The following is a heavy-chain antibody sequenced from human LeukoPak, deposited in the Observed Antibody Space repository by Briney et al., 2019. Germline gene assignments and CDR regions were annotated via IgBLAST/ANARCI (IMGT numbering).Heavy chain of an antibody. CDR1: GFTSNPYG. D-gene: IGHD4-11*01. J-gene: IGHJ3*02. Sequence: GGSLRSSGAALGFTSNPYGMHWVRQAPGKGLVGFAHINNDGSSTNYADSVKGRFTISRDNAKNTLYLQMNSLRAEDTAVYYCTSDGYRNFGAAFDIWGQGTLVTVSS. CDR3: TSDGYRNFGAAFDI. CDR2: INNDGSST. V-gene: IGHV3-74*01.